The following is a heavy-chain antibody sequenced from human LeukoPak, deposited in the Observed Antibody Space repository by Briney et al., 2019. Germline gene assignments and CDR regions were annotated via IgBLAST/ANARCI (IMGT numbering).Heavy chain of an antibody. Sequence: GGSLRLSCAASGFTFSNAWMSWVRQAPGKGLEWVGRIKSKTDGGTTDYAAPVKGRFTISRDDSKNTLYLQMNSLKTEDTAVYYCTTATYDILTGRDDAFDIWGQGTMVTVSS. J-gene: IGHJ3*02. D-gene: IGHD3-9*01. CDR1: GFTFSNAW. V-gene: IGHV3-15*01. CDR3: TTATYDILTGRDDAFDI. CDR2: IKSKTDGGTT.